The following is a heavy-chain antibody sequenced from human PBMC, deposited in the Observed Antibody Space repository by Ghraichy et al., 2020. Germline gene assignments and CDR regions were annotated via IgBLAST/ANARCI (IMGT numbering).Heavy chain of an antibody. CDR3: ARDWTGSPYYYYGMDV. Sequence: LSLTCAASGFTFSDYYMSWIRQAPGKGLEWVSYISSSGSTIYYADSVKGRFTISRDNAKNSLYLQMNSLRAEDTAVYYCARDWTGSPYYYYGMDVWGQGTTVTVSS. V-gene: IGHV3-11*01. J-gene: IGHJ6*02. D-gene: IGHD3/OR15-3a*01. CDR2: ISSSGSTI. CDR1: GFTFSDYY.